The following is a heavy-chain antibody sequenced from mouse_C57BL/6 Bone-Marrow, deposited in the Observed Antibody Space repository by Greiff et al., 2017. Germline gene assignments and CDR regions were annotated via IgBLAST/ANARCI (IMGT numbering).Heavy chain of an antibody. Sequence: VQLQQSGAELVRPGASVKLSCTASGFHIKDDYMHWVKQRPEQGLEWIGWIDPENGDTEYASKFQGKATITADTSSNTAYLQLSSLTSEDTAVYYCTTWSAMDYWGQGTSVTVSS. J-gene: IGHJ4*01. CDR3: TTWSAMDY. V-gene: IGHV14-4*01. CDR2: IDPENGDT. CDR1: GFHIKDDY.